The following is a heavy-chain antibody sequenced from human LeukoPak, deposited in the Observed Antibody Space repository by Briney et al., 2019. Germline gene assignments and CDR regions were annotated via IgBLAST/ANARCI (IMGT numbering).Heavy chain of an antibody. J-gene: IGHJ3*02. CDR2: INPNSGGT. CDR3: ARADSDSSGWYEAFDI. CDR1: GYTFTGYY. V-gene: IGHV1-2*02. D-gene: IGHD6-19*01. Sequence: ASVKVSCKASGYTFTGYYMHWVRQAPGQGLEWMGWINPNSGGTNYAQKFQGRVTMTRDTSISTAYMELSRLRSDDTAVYYCARADSDSSGWYEAFDIWGQGTMVTVSS.